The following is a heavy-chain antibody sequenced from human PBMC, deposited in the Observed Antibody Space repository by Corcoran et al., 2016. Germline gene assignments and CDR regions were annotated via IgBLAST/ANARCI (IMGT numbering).Heavy chain of an antibody. J-gene: IGHJ3*02. Sequence: QVQLVQSGAEVKKPGSSVKVSCKASEGPFSSYAISWVRQAPGQGLEWMGGIIPIFGTANYAQKFQGSVTNTADESTSTAYMELSSLRSEDTAVYYCGRDLRGGAPSYAFDIWGQGTMVTVSS. D-gene: IGHD3-16*01. CDR3: GRDLRGGAPSYAFDI. V-gene: IGHV1-69*01. CDR1: EGPFSSYA. CDR2: IIPIFGTA.